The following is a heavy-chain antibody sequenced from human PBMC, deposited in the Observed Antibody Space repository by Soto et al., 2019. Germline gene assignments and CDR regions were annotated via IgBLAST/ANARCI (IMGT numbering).Heavy chain of an antibody. CDR2: IYWDDDK. V-gene: IGHV2-5*02. D-gene: IGHD5-12*01. Sequence: QITLKESGPTLVIPTQTLTLTCTFSGFSLSTTGVAVAWIRQPPGEALEWLALIYWDDDKRFNSSLKSRLTTTKDTSRDQVVLAMINMDPMDRASYFCAHSQRGPRDFWGPGILVTVSS. J-gene: IGHJ4*02. CDR3: AHSQRGPRDF. CDR1: GFSLSTTGVA.